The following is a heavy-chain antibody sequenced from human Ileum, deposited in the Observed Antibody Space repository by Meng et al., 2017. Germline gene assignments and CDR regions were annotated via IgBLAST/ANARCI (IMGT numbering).Heavy chain of an antibody. V-gene: IGHV4-4*02. J-gene: IGHJ4*02. D-gene: IGHD3-22*01. CDR2: IDHSEQT. Sequence: HVQLPQLGPGLVKLAGPSSTPCPASADSSSSINSGSWVRQSPQTGLKWLGEIDHSEQTSNNPSLTCRDTIAVVTAKKYNSLNLLSVTAADTAVYYCSTSGDNSGFSLGYWGQGILVTVSS. CDR1: ADSSSSINS. CDR3: STSGDNSGFSLGY.